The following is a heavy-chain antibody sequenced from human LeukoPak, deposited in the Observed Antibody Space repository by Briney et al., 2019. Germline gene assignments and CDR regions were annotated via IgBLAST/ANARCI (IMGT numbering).Heavy chain of an antibody. Sequence: PGGSLRLSCAASGFTFSSYDMSWVRQAPGKGLEWVSAISGSGGSTYYADSVKGRFTISRDNSKNTLYLQMNSLRAEDTAVYYCAKVEDAVNYYDSSGYSGYFDYWGQGTLVTVSS. CDR1: GFTFSSYD. V-gene: IGHV3-23*01. D-gene: IGHD3-22*01. J-gene: IGHJ4*02. CDR3: AKVEDAVNYYDSSGYSGYFDY. CDR2: ISGSGGST.